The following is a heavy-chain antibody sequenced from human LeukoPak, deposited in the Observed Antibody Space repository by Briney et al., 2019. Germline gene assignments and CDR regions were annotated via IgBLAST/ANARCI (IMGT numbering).Heavy chain of an antibody. CDR3: AKGLIVVVPAAYDAFDI. CDR2: IRYDGSNK. Sequence: GGSLRLSCAPSGFTFSSYGMHWVRQAPGKGLEWVAFIRYDGSNKYYVDSVKGRFTISRDNSKNTLYQQMNSRRAEDTAVYYCAKGLIVVVPAAYDAFDIWGQGTMVTVSS. V-gene: IGHV3-30*02. J-gene: IGHJ3*02. CDR1: GFTFSSYG. D-gene: IGHD2-2*01.